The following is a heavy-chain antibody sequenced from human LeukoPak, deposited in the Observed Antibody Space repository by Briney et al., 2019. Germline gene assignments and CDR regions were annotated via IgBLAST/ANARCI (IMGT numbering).Heavy chain of an antibody. CDR2: ISGDSRYI. J-gene: IGHJ4*02. CDR3: ARGPFISSWSDFDY. CDR1: GFTFSDYS. V-gene: IGHV3-21*06. D-gene: IGHD6-13*01. Sequence: NPGGSLTLSCAASGFTFSDYSLNWVRQAPGKGLEWVSCISGDSRYIYYADSVKGRSTISRDNAQNSLYLHMNSLRAEDKAVYYCARGPFISSWSDFDYWGQGTLVTVSS.